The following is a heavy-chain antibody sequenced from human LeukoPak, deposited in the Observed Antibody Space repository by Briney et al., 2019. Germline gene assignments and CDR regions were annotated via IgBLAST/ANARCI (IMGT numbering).Heavy chain of an antibody. CDR2: MNPDGSQK. V-gene: IGHV3-7*01. D-gene: IGHD3-16*01. J-gene: IGHJ3*02. CDR1: GFRFGGFW. CDR3: TRDVREAYDI. Sequence: PGGSLRLSCEASGFRFGGFWMNWVRQAPGKGPERVANMNPDGSQKLYVDSVKGRFTTSRDNAKNSLYLQMNSLRVEDTAVYYCTRDVREAYDIWGHGTMVTVSS.